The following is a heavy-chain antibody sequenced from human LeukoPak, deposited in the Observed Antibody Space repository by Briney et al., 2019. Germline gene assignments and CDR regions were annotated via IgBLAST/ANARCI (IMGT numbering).Heavy chain of an antibody. CDR1: GGSISSGGYY. J-gene: IGHJ4*02. D-gene: IGHD2-2*01. Sequence: SQTLSLTCTVSGGSISSGGYYWSWIRQPPGKGLEWIGYIYHSGSTYYNPSLKSRDTISVDRSKNQFSLKLSSVTAADTAVYYCARRVALLGYCSSTSCPFDYWGQGTLVTVSS. CDR3: ARRVALLGYCSSTSCPFDY. CDR2: IYHSGST. V-gene: IGHV4-30-2*01.